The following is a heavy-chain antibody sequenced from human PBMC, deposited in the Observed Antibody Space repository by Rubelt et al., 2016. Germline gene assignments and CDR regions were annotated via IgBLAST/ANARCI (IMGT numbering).Heavy chain of an antibody. J-gene: IGHJ4*02. D-gene: IGHD4-17*01. V-gene: IGHV4-59*01. CDR2: IYYRGST. CDR1: GGSISTYY. CDR3: ARGRYGDYVPFDY. Sequence: QLQLQESGPGLVKPSETLSLTCTVSGGSISTYYWSWIRQPPWKELTWIGYIYYRGSTHYNPSLRSRVTISVDTSSNQVSLKLSSVTAADTAVYYCARGRYGDYVPFDYWGQGTLVTVSS.